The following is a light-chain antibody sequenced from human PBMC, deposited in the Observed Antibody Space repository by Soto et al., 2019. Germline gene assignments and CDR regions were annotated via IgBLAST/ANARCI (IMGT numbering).Light chain of an antibody. J-gene: IGKJ5*01. Sequence: DVQMTQSPSSLSVSVGDRVTITCRASQVISNYLAWYQQKPGKPPQLLIYAVSTLQSGVTSRFSGSASGTEFTLTISSLQPEDVATSYCQKYNGAPPTVGHGTRLE. CDR3: QKYNGAPPT. V-gene: IGKV1-27*01. CDR2: AVS. CDR1: QVISNY.